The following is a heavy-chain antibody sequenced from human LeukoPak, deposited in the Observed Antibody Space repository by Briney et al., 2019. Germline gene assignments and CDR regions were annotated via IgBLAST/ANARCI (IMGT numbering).Heavy chain of an antibody. CDR1: GFTFSRYS. CDR3: ARDGGCGGGSCYSIPYYYYMDV. V-gene: IGHV3-21*01. D-gene: IGHD2-15*01. CDR2: ISSSSYI. J-gene: IGHJ6*03. Sequence: GGSLRLFCAASGFTFSRYSMNWVRRAPGKGLEGVSSISSSSYIYYADSVKGRFTISRDNAKNSLYLQMNSLRAEDTAVYYCARDGGCGGGSCYSIPYYYYMDVWGKGTTVTVSS.